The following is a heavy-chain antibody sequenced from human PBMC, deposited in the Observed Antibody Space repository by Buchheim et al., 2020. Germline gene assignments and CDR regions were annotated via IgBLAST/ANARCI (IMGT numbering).Heavy chain of an antibody. D-gene: IGHD3-9*01. Sequence: VQLVESGGGLVKPGGSLRLSCAASGFTFSDYYMTWIRQAPGEGLEWVSAVSSSGDSTYYPNFVKGRFTISRDNSKNKLYLQMNSLRAEDTAIYYCAKEFDVYPSNWFDPWGQGTL. CDR1: GFTFSDYY. J-gene: IGHJ5*02. CDR2: VSSSGDST. CDR3: AKEFDVYPSNWFDP. V-gene: IGHV3-23*04.